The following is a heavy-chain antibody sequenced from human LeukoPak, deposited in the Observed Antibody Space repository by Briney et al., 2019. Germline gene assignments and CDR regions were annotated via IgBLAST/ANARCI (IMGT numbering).Heavy chain of an antibody. CDR3: ARQRITMVRGPTNNENYYYYGMDV. CDR1: GGTFSSYA. D-gene: IGHD3-10*01. CDR2: IIPILGIA. J-gene: IGHJ6*02. V-gene: IGHV1-69*04. Sequence: GASVKVSCKASGGTFSSYAISWVRQAPGQGLEWMGRIIPILGIANYAPKFQGRVTITADKSTSTAYMELSSMRSEDTAVYYCARQRITMVRGPTNNENYYYYGMDVWGQGTTVTVSS.